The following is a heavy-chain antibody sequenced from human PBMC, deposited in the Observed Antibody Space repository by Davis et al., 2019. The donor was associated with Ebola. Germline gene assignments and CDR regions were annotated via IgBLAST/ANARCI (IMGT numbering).Heavy chain of an antibody. CDR3: AKGTGSYINDAFDI. V-gene: IGHV3-7*03. D-gene: IGHD3-10*01. CDR1: GFTFSTHS. CDR2: IKQDGSEQ. Sequence: PGGSLRLSCAASGFTFSTHSMTWVRQAPGKGLEWVANIKQDGSEQQYVDSVKGRFTISRDNTNNSLYLQMNSLRVEDTALYFCAKGTGSYINDAFDIWGQGTVVTVSS. J-gene: IGHJ3*02.